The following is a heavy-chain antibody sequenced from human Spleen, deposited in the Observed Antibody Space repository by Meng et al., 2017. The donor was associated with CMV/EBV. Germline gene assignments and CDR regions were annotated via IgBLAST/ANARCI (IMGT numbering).Heavy chain of an antibody. CDR1: GYTFTGYY. CDR3: ATGIAAAGTPYYFDY. Sequence: APPGQSWAEVKTPGASVKVSCKASGYTFTGYYMHWVRQAPGQGLEWMGWINPNSGGTNYAQKFQGRVTMTRDTSISTAYMELSRLRSDDTAVYYCATGIAAAGTPYYFDYWGQGTLVTVSS. CDR2: INPNSGGT. V-gene: IGHV1-2*02. J-gene: IGHJ4*02. D-gene: IGHD6-13*01.